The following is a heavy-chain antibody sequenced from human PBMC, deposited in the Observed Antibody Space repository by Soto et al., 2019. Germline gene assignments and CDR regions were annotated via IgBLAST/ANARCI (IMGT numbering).Heavy chain of an antibody. J-gene: IGHJ6*02. V-gene: IGHV3-30*04. Sequence: PVGSLRLSCAASGFTFSRFSIHWVRHAPCKGMAPLAVISYDGKNKHFAASVKGRFSVSRDDSKNTIYLEINNLRGDDSAVYYCARDHGMCPCYYHYGWG. CDR3: ARDHGMCPCYYHYG. CDR2: ISYDGKNK. CDR1: GFTFSRFS. D-gene: IGHD3-22*01.